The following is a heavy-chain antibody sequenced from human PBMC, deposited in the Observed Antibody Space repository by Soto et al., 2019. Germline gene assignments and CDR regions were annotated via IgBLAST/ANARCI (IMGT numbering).Heavy chain of an antibody. J-gene: IGHJ6*02. Sequence: GASVKVSCKVSGYTLTELSMHWVRQAPGKGLEWMGGFDPEDGETIYAQKFQGRVTMTEDTSTDTAYMELSSLRSEDTAVYYCATELRGDVTIFGYYYYYGMDVWGQGTTVTVSS. CDR2: FDPEDGET. CDR1: GYTLTELS. V-gene: IGHV1-24*01. CDR3: ATELRGDVTIFGYYYYYGMDV. D-gene: IGHD3-3*01.